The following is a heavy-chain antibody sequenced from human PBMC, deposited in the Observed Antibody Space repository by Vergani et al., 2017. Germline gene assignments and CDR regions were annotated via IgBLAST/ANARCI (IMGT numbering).Heavy chain of an antibody. Sequence: QVQLQQWGAGLLKPSETLSLTCAVYGGSFSGYYWSWIRQPPGKGLEWIGEINHSGSTNYNPSLKRRVTISVDTSKNQFSLKLSSVTAADTAVYYCARVVAATRAPDYWGQGTLVTVSS. J-gene: IGHJ4*02. V-gene: IGHV4-34*01. CDR3: ARVVAATRAPDY. CDR2: INHSGST. D-gene: IGHD2-15*01. CDR1: GGSFSGYY.